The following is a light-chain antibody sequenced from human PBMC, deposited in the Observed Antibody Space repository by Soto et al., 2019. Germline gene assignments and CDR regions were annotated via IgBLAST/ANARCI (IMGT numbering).Light chain of an antibody. Sequence: SYELTQPPSVSVSPGQTARITCSGDALPKQYAYWYQQKPGQAPILLVNKDTERSSGIPERFAGSSSGTTATLTISGAQAEDEAVYYCQSADITGTYYVFGTGTKLTVL. CDR3: QSADITGTYYV. CDR2: KDT. V-gene: IGLV3-25*02. CDR1: ALPKQY. J-gene: IGLJ1*01.